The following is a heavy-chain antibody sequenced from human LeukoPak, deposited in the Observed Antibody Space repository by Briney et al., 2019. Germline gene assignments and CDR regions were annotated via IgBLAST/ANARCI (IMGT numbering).Heavy chain of an antibody. CDR1: GGTFRYYA. Sequence: SVKLSCNASGGTFRYYAINCVRHAPGQGLECMGGIIPIFGATKYTQKFEGRVSIITDESTTTVYTELRSLTSEDTAIYYCARGVANGHNYGGAFDIWGQGTMVTVSS. V-gene: IGHV1-69*05. CDR3: ARGVANGHNYGGAFDI. D-gene: IGHD5-18*01. CDR2: IIPIFGAT. J-gene: IGHJ3*02.